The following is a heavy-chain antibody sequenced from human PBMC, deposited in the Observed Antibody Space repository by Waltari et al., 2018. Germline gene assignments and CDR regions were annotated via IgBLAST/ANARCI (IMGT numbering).Heavy chain of an antibody. CDR3: AREGRYCSGGSCYQTPPWFDP. D-gene: IGHD2-15*01. CDR2: IIPIHGIA. J-gene: IGHJ5*02. CDR1: GGTFSSYA. Sequence: QVQLVQSGAEVKKPGSSVKVSCKASGGTFSSYAISWVRQAPGQGLEWMGGIIPIHGIANYAQRFQGRVTSTADESTSTAYMELSSLRSEDTAVYYCAREGRYCSGGSCYQTPPWFDPWGQGTLVTVSS. V-gene: IGHV1-69*04.